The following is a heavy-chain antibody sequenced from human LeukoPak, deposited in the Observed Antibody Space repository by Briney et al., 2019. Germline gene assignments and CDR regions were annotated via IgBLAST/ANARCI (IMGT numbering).Heavy chain of an antibody. D-gene: IGHD2-15*01. CDR2: ISSSSSYT. CDR3: ARDFGYCSGGSCYFDY. J-gene: IGHJ4*02. Sequence: GGSLRLSCAAFGFTLSDYYMSWIRQAPGKGLEWVSYISSSSSYTNYADSVKGRFTISRDNAKNSLYLQMNSLRAEDTAVYYCARDFGYCSGGSCYFDYWGQGTLVTVSS. CDR1: GFTLSDYY. V-gene: IGHV3-11*05.